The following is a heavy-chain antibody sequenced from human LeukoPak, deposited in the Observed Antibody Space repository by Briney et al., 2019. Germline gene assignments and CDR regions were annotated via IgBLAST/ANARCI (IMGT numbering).Heavy chain of an antibody. CDR1: GGTFSSYA. CDR3: ARDLGVAAAGYYYYYMDV. Sequence: SVKVSCKASGGTFSSYAISWVRQAPGQGLEWMGGIIPIFGTANYAQKFQGRVTITADESTSTAYMELSSLRSEDTAVYYCARDLGVAAAGYYYYYMDVWGKGTTVTTSS. V-gene: IGHV1-69*13. D-gene: IGHD6-13*01. J-gene: IGHJ6*03. CDR2: IIPIFGTA.